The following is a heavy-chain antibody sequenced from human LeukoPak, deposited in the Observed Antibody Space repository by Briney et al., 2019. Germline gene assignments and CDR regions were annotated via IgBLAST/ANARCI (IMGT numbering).Heavy chain of an antibody. V-gene: IGHV4-39*01. Sequence: GSLRLSCAASGFTFSSYAMSWIRQPPGKGLEWIGSIYYSGSTYYNPSLKSRVTISVDTSKNQFSLKLSSVTAADTAVYYCARHRYSSGWSDYWGQGTLVTVSS. D-gene: IGHD6-19*01. CDR3: ARHRYSSGWSDY. J-gene: IGHJ4*02. CDR1: GFTFSSYA. CDR2: IYYSGST.